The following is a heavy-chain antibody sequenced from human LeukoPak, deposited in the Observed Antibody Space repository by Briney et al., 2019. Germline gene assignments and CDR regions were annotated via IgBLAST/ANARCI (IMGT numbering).Heavy chain of an antibody. V-gene: IGHV3-23*01. CDR2: ISGSGGST. CDR1: GFTFSSYA. J-gene: IGHJ4*02. CDR3: AKDADIVVVPSLDY. D-gene: IGHD2-2*01. Sequence: HPGGSLRLSCAASGFTFSSYAMSWVRQAPGKGLEWVSAISGSGGSTYYADSVKGRFTISRDNSKNTLYLQMNSLRAEDTAVYYCAKDADIVVVPSLDYWGQGTLVTVSS.